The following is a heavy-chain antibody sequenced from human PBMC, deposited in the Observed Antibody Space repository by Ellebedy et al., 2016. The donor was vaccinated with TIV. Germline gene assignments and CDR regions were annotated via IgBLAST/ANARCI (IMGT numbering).Heavy chain of an antibody. J-gene: IGHJ4*02. CDR1: GFTVSDTF. CDR3: ARDLWRGYYGTY. Sequence: PGGSLRLSCSVSGFTVSDTFMIWVRQAPGRGLEWVSAIGGSGATTYYADSVKGRFTISRDNFKNTLSLQMSSLRPEDTAVYYCARDLWRGYYGTYWGQGTLVTVSS. V-gene: IGHV3-23*01. D-gene: IGHD3-3*01. CDR2: IGGSGATT.